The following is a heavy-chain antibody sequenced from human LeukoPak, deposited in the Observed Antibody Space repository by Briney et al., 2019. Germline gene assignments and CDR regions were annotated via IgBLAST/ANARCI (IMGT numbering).Heavy chain of an antibody. CDR1: GFSFSSYI. V-gene: IGHV3-48*02. Sequence: PGGSLRLSCAASGFSFSSYIMNWVRQAPGKGLEWLSYISSSSSTIYYADSVKGRFTISRDNAKNSLFLQMNSLRDEDTAVYYCARRRNDAFDISGQGTMVTVSS. CDR2: ISSSSSTI. D-gene: IGHD1-14*01. CDR3: ARRRNDAFDI. J-gene: IGHJ3*02.